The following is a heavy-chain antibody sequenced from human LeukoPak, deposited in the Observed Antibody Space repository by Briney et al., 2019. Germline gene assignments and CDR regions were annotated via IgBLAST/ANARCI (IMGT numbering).Heavy chain of an antibody. CDR2: ISYDGSNK. CDR1: GFTFSSYT. D-gene: IGHD2-2*01. V-gene: IGHV3-30-3*01. J-gene: IGHJ5*02. Sequence: GGSLRLSCAASGFTFSSYTMHWVRQAPGQGLEWVAVISYDGSNKYYADSVKGRFTISGDTSKNTLYLQMNSLRAEDTAVYYCAREPVVIPAAPRWFDPWGQGTLVTVSS. CDR3: AREPVVIPAAPRWFDP.